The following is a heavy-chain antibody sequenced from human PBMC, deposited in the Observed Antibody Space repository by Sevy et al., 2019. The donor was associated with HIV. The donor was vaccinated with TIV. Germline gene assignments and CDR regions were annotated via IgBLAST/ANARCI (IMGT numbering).Heavy chain of an antibody. CDR1: DGSISIYH. CDR2: IYDSGST. J-gene: IGHJ3*02. V-gene: IGHV4-59*01. D-gene: IGHD3-22*01. Sequence: SETLSLTCTVSDGSISIYHWSWIRQPPGKGLEWIGVIYDSGSTNYNPSLKSRVTISVDTSKNQFSLKVSSVTAADTAVYFCARRGYDSSGYYNAFDIRGQGTMVTVSS. CDR3: ARRGYDSSGYYNAFDI.